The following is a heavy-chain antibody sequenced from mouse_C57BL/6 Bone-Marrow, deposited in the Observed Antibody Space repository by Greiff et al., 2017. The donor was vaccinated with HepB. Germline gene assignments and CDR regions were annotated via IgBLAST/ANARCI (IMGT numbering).Heavy chain of an antibody. Sequence: VKVVESGAELARPGASVKLSCKASGYTFTSYGISWVKQRTGQGLEWIGEIYPRSGNTYYNEKFKGKATLTADKSSSTAYMELRSLTSEDSAVYFCAREVYFHYFDYWGQGTTLTVSS. J-gene: IGHJ2*01. V-gene: IGHV1-81*01. CDR1: GYTFTSYG. CDR3: AREVYFHYFDY. D-gene: IGHD1-1*01. CDR2: IYPRSGNT.